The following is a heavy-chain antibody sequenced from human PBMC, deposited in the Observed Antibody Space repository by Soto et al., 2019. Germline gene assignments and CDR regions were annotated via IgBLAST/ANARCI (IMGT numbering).Heavy chain of an antibody. V-gene: IGHV4-34*01. D-gene: IGHD2-15*01. CDR2: VNHIGST. J-gene: IGHJ4*02. CDR3: ARGISLIVEVQRDAPDKYYFDS. CDR1: GGSFSGYF. Sequence: SETLSLTCAVYGGSFSGYFWSWIRQSPGKGLEWIGEVNHIGSTNSNPSLKSRVAVSVDTSKNQISLNLRSVTAADTAVYYCARGISLIVEVQRDAPDKYYFDSWGQGTLVTVSS.